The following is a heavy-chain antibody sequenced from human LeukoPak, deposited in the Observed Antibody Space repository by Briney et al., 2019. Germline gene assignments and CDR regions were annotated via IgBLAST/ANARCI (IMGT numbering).Heavy chain of an antibody. Sequence: SETLSLTCTVSGGSISSGDYYWSWIRQPPGKGLEWIGYIYYSGSTYYNPSLKSRVTISVDTSKNQFSLKLSSVTAADTAVYYCAIALSTYDFWSGYYTEAERDAFDIWGQGTMVTVSS. V-gene: IGHV4-30-4*08. CDR3: AIALSTYDFWSGYYTEAERDAFDI. CDR2: IYYSGST. D-gene: IGHD3-3*01. J-gene: IGHJ3*02. CDR1: GGSISSGDYY.